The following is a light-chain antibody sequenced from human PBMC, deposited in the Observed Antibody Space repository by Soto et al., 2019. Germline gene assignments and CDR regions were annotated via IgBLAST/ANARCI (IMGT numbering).Light chain of an antibody. J-gene: IGLJ2*01. Sequence: QSALTQPPSASGSPGQSVTISCTGTSSDVCDYNYVSWYQQHPGKAPKLMIYEVNKRPSGVPDRFSGSKSGNTASLTDSGLQAEDEANYYCSSYAGYRNLVFGGGTKLTVL. CDR2: EVN. CDR1: SSDVCDYNY. V-gene: IGLV2-8*01. CDR3: SSYAGYRNLV.